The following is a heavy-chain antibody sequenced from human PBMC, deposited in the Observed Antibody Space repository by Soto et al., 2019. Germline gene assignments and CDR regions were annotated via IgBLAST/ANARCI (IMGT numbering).Heavy chain of an antibody. CDR3: ASFSIAAADPYGMDV. D-gene: IGHD6-13*01. J-gene: IGHJ6*02. Sequence: QVQLVQSGAEVKKPGASVKVSCKASGYTFTSYGFSWVRQAPGQGLEWMGWISAYNGNTNYAQKVQGRVTMTTDTSTSTAYMELRSLRSDDTAVYYCASFSIAAADPYGMDVWRQGTTVTVSS. CDR1: GYTFTSYG. V-gene: IGHV1-18*01. CDR2: ISAYNGNT.